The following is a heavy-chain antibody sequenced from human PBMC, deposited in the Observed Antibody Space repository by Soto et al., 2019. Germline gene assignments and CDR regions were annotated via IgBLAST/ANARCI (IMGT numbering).Heavy chain of an antibody. Sequence: SGPTLVNPTQTLTLTCTFSGFSLSTGGVGVGWIRQPPGKALEWLALIYWNDDKRYSPSLKSRLTITKDTSKNQVVLTITNMDPVDTATYYCAHANAFGGVPPFDDWGQGTLVTVSS. CDR1: GFSLSTGGVG. CDR3: AHANAFGGVPPFDD. CDR2: IYWNDDK. J-gene: IGHJ4*02. V-gene: IGHV2-5*01. D-gene: IGHD3-16*01.